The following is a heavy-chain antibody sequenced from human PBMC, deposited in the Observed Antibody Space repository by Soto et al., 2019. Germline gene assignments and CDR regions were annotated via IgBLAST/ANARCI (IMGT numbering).Heavy chain of an antibody. CDR2: ISYDGGNK. CDR1: GFTFSSYA. D-gene: IGHD6-13*01. CDR3: ARDLGIGQQLVYYYYYGMDV. V-gene: IGHV3-30-3*01. Sequence: GSLRLSCAASGFTFSSYAMHWVRQAPGKGLEWVAVISYDGGNKYYADSVKGRFTISRDNSKNTLYLQMNSLRAEDTAVYYCARDLGIGQQLVYYYYYGMDVWGQGTTVTVSS. J-gene: IGHJ6*02.